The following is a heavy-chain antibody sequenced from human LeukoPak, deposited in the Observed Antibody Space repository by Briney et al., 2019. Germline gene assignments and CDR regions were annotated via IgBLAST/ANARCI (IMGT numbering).Heavy chain of an antibody. CDR1: GGSISSYY. V-gene: IGHV4-59*01. D-gene: IGHD1-26*01. J-gene: IGHJ4*02. CDR3: ARGVGGSSSPLDY. Sequence: SETLSLTCTVSGGSISSYYWSWIRQPPGKGLEWIGYIYYSGSTNYNPSPKSRVTISVDTSKNQFSLKLSSVTAADTAVYYCARGVGGSSSPLDYWGQGTPVTVSS. CDR2: IYYSGST.